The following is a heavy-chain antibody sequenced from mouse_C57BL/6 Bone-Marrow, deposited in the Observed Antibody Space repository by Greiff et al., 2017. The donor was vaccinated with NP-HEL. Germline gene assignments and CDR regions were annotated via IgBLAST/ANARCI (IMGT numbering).Heavy chain of an antibody. V-gene: IGHV1-19*01. D-gene: IGHD2-1*01. CDR1: GYTFTDYY. Sequence: EVQLQQSGPVLVKPGASVKMSCKASGYTFTDYYMNWVKQSHGKSLEWIGVINPYNGGTSYNQKFKGKATLTVDKSSSTAYMELNSLTSEDSAVYYCARKKGYYGNFYFDYWGQGTTLTVSS. CDR3: ARKKGYYGNFYFDY. CDR2: INPYNGGT. J-gene: IGHJ2*01.